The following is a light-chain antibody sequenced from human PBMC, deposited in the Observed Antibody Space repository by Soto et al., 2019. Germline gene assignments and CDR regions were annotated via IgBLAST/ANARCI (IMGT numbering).Light chain of an antibody. CDR1: QSVSSY. CDR3: QQRSNWRYT. J-gene: IGKJ2*01. CDR2: DAS. Sequence: EIVLTQSPATLSLSPGERATLSCRASQSVSSYLAWDQQKPGQAPRLLIYDASNRATGIPARFSGSGSGTDFTLTISSLEPEDFAVYYCQQRSNWRYTFGQGTKLEIK. V-gene: IGKV3-11*01.